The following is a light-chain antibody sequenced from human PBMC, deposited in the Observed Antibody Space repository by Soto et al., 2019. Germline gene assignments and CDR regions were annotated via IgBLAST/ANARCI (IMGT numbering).Light chain of an antibody. J-gene: IGKJ1*01. CDR3: QQLSNWPQT. CDR1: QIMSSS. Sequence: EIVLTQSPATLSLSPGERATLSCRASQIMSSSLAWFQQKPVQAPRLLIFDASSRAAGTPARFSGSGSGTDFSLTISSLEPEYFAVYCCQQLSNWPQTFGKGTRLEF. V-gene: IGKV3-11*01. CDR2: DAS.